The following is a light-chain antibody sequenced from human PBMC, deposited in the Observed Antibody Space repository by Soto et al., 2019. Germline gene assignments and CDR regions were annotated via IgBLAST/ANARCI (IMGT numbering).Light chain of an antibody. J-gene: IGKJ4*01. CDR2: GSY. CDR1: QSVSSAH. Sequence: EVVLTQSPGTLSLSPGARGTLSCRASQSVSSAHLVWYQQKPGQAPRLLIYGSYSRATGIPARFSGSGSGTDFTLNISRLEPEDFAVYYCQHYDGTQLTFGGGTKVELK. CDR3: QHYDGTQLT. V-gene: IGKV3-20*01.